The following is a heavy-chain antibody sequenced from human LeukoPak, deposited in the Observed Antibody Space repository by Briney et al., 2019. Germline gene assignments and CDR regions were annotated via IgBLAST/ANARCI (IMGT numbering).Heavy chain of an antibody. J-gene: IGHJ6*03. CDR2: IYYSGST. D-gene: IGHD6-13*01. CDR3: PSIAAAGTYMDV. Sequence: SETLSLTCTVSGGSISSYYWSWIRQPPGKGLEWIGYIYYSGSTNYNPSLKSRVTISVDTSKNQFSLKLSSVTAADTAVYYCPSIAAAGTYMDVWGKGTTVTVSS. CDR1: GGSISSYY. V-gene: IGHV4-59*01.